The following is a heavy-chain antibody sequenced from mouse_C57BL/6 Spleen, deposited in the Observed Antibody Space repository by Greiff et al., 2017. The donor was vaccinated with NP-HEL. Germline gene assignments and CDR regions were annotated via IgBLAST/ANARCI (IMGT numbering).Heavy chain of an antibody. CDR2: IDPSDSET. CDR3: ARSAVYSNYGFMDY. J-gene: IGHJ4*01. CDR1: GYTFTSYW. Sequence: QVQLKQPGAELVRPGSSVKLSCKASGYTFTSYWMHWVKQRPIQGLEWIGNIDPSDSETHYNQKFKDKATLTVDKSSSTAYMQLSSLTSEDSAVYYCARSAVYSNYGFMDYWGQGTSVTVSS. V-gene: IGHV1-52*01. D-gene: IGHD2-5*01.